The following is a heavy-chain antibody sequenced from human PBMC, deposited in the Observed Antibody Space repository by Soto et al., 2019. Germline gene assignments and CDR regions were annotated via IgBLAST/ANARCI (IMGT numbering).Heavy chain of an antibody. CDR3: ARSYSYYYMDV. Sequence: PSETLSLICTVSGASISSYYGSWIRQPPGKGLEWIGYIYYSGSTNYNPSLKSRVTISRDTSKNQFSLKLISVTAADTAVYYCARSYSYYYMDVWGKGTTVTVSS. CDR1: GASISSYY. CDR2: IYYSGST. V-gene: IGHV4-59*01. J-gene: IGHJ6*03.